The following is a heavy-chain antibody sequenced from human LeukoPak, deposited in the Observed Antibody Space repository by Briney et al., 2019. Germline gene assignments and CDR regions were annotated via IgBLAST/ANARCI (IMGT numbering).Heavy chain of an antibody. CDR3: ARVSLYHYFHYMDV. CDR2: ISSSSSYI. J-gene: IGHJ6*03. Sequence: PGGSLRLSCAASGFTFSSYSMNWVRQAPGRGLEWVSSISSSSSYIYYADSVKGRFTISRDNAKNSLYLQMNSLRAEDTAVYYCARVSLYHYFHYMDVGGKGTTVIISS. D-gene: IGHD3-10*01. V-gene: IGHV3-21*01. CDR1: GFTFSSYS.